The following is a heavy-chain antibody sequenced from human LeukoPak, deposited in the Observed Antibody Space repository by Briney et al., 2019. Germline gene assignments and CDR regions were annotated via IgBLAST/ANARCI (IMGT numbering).Heavy chain of an antibody. J-gene: IGHJ4*02. V-gene: IGHV3-43*02. D-gene: IGHD3-22*01. CDR1: GFTFADYA. Sequence: PGGSLRLSCAASGFTFADYAMHWVRQAPGKGLEWVSLIIGDGGRTYYADSVKGRFTSSRDNSKNSLYLQMNSLRTEDTALYYCAKDIPTEGRQYYYDSSGSENWGQGTLVTVSS. CDR3: AKDIPTEGRQYYYDSSGSEN. CDR2: IIGDGGRT.